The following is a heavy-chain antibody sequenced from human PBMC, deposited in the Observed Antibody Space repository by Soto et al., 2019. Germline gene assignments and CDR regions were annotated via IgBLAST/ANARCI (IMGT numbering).Heavy chain of an antibody. J-gene: IGHJ4*02. CDR3: VNDRGSCYYRYFDY. Sequence: EVQLLESGGGLVQPGGSLRLSCAVSGFTFSRYDMNWVRQAPGKGLEWVSGISDSGGSTYYADSVKGRFTIYRDNSKNTLYLQMNRLRAEVTAVYYCVNDRGSCYYRYFDYWGQGTLVTVSS. CDR1: GFTFSRYD. D-gene: IGHD3-22*01. CDR2: ISDSGGST. V-gene: IGHV3-23*01.